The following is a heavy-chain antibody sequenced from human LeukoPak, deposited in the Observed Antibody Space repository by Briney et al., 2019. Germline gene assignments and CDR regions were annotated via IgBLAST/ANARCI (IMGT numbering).Heavy chain of an antibody. J-gene: IGHJ4*02. CDR2: INPSGGST. CDR1: GYTFTGYY. V-gene: IGHV1-46*01. Sequence: AASVKVSCKASGYTFTGYYMHWVRQAPGQGLEWMGIINPSGGSTSYAQKLQGRVTMTRDTSTSTVYMELSSLRSEDTAVYYCARDLSSDFWSGLAPYFDYWGQGTLVTVSS. CDR3: ARDLSSDFWSGLAPYFDY. D-gene: IGHD3-3*01.